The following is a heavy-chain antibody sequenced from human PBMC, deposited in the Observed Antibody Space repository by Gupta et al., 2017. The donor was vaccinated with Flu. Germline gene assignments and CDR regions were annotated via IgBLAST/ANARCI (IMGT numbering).Heavy chain of an antibody. CDR2: IPSSGGTI. CDR3: ARDGYGGAFDI. J-gene: IGHJ3*02. CDR1: GFSFSSYE. D-gene: IGHD5-18*01. V-gene: IGHV3-48*03. Sequence: EVQLVESGGGLVQPGGSLSLSCAASGFSFSSYEMNWVRQAPGKGLEWVSYIPSSGGTIHYADSVRGRFTISRDNAKKSLYLQMSSLRAEDTAVYYCARDGYGGAFDIWGQGTMVTVSS.